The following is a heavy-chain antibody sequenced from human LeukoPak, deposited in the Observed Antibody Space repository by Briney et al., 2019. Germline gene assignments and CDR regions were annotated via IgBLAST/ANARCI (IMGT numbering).Heavy chain of an antibody. CDR1: GGSINDNY. D-gene: IGHD3-10*01. CDR2: TFYGGNT. Sequence: PSETLSLTCTVSGGSINDNYWNWIRQPPGKGLEWIGYTFYGGNTNYNPSLRGRVTISEDPSKNQFSLKMTSVTAADTAIYYCARGVLLWVGAIDHWGQGTLVTVSS. J-gene: IGHJ1*01. CDR3: ARGVLLWVGAIDH. V-gene: IGHV4-59*01.